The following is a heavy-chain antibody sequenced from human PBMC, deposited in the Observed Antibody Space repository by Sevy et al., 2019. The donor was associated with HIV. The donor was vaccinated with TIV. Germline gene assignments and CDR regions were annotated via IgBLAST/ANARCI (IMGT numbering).Heavy chain of an antibody. V-gene: IGHV4-30-4*01. D-gene: IGHD3-3*01. J-gene: IGHJ4*02. CDR2: IYYSGST. Sequence: SETLSLTCTVSGGSISSGDYYWSWIRQPPGKGLEWIGYIYYSGSTYYNPSLKSRVTISVDTSKNQFSLKLSSVTAADTAVYYCARGGLRFKGAFDYWGQGTLVTVSS. CDR3: ARGGLRFKGAFDY. CDR1: GGSISSGDYY.